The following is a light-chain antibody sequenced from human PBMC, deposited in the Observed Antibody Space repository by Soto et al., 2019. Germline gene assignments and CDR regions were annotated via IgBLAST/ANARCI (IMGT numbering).Light chain of an antibody. V-gene: IGKV3-20*01. CDR1: QSVSSSY. CDR2: AAS. CDR3: QQYATLYT. Sequence: EIVLTQSPGTLSLSPGERATLSCRASQSVSSSYLAWYQHKPGQAPRLLIYAASSRATGIPDRFSGSGSGTDFTLTISRLEPEDFAVYYCQQYATLYTFGQGTKVEI. J-gene: IGKJ2*01.